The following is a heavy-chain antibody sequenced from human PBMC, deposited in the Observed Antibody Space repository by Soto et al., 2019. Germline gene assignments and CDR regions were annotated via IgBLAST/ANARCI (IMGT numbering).Heavy chain of an antibody. CDR2: ISTYNGNT. CDR3: ARVVYYDILTGRGGNWFDP. J-gene: IGHJ5*02. Sequence: SGCTFTSYGISWVRQAPGQGLEWMGWISTYNGNTNYAQKLQGRVTMTTDTSTSTAYMELRSLRSDDTAVYYCARVVYYDILTGRGGNWFDPWGQGTLVTVSS. CDR1: GCTFTSYG. V-gene: IGHV1-18*01. D-gene: IGHD3-9*01.